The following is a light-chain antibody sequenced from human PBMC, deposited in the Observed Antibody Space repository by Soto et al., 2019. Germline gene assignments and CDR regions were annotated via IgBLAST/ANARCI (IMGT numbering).Light chain of an antibody. Sequence: EIVLTQSPGSLSLSPGQRATLSCRASQRVDTTFFAWYQKKPGQDPRLLIYGASKRATGIPDRFSGSGSGTDFTLIISRLEPDDFAVYSCQQYMSSVTFGQGTKVEIK. V-gene: IGKV3-20*01. J-gene: IGKJ1*01. CDR1: QRVDTTF. CDR3: QQYMSSVT. CDR2: GAS.